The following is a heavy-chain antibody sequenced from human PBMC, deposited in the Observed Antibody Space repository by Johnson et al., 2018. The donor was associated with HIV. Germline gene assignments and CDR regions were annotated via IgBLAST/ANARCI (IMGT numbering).Heavy chain of an antibody. V-gene: IGHV3-11*04. CDR1: GFTFSDYY. CDR2: ISSSGSTI. CDR3: AKPPSMGADAFDV. D-gene: IGHD3-16*01. Sequence: QVQLVESGGGLVQPGGSLRLSCAASGFTFSDYYMSWIRQAPGKGLEWVSYISSSGSTIYYADSVKGRFTISRDNAKNSLYLQMNSLRAEDSALYYCAKPPSMGADAFDVWGQGTMVTVSS. J-gene: IGHJ3*01.